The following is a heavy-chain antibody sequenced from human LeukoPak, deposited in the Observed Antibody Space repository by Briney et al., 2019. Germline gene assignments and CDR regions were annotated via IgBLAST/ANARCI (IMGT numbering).Heavy chain of an antibody. J-gene: IGHJ5*02. Sequence: SQTLSLTCTVSGGSIISGSYYWSWIRQPAGKGLEWIGRISSSGNTNYNPSLKSRVTISIDTSKNQFSLKPSSVTAADTAVYYCARSPSAGWFDPWGQGTLVTVSS. CDR1: GGSIISGSYY. CDR3: ARSPSAGWFDP. CDR2: ISSSGNT. V-gene: IGHV4-61*02.